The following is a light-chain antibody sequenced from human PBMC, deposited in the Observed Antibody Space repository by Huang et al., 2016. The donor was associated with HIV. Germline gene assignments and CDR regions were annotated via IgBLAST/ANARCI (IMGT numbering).Light chain of an antibody. J-gene: IGKJ4*01. Sequence: DIVMTQSPDSLAVSLGERATINCNSSQSVLYSSNNKNDLARYQQKPGQPPKLLIYWTSSRECWVPDRFSGGGSGTDFTLTISSLQAEDVAVYYCQQYYSTPLTFGGGTKVEIK. CDR1: QSVLYSSNNKND. CDR2: WTS. CDR3: QQYYSTPLT. V-gene: IGKV4-1*01.